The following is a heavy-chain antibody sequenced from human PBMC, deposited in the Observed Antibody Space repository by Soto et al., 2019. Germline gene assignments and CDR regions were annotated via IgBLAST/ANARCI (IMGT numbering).Heavy chain of an antibody. CDR2: VSRSSTYI. CDR1: GFIVNTYT. J-gene: IGHJ6*02. D-gene: IGHD6-19*01. Sequence: EVQLVESGGGLVKPGGSLRLSCAASGFIVNTYTMNWVRQAPGRGLEWVSSVSRSSTYIYYADSVKGRFTISRDNAKNSLYLQMNSLRAEDTAVYYCARDRKMAVSGTSNYYYCGMDVWGQGTTVTVSS. CDR3: ARDRKMAVSGTSNYYYCGMDV. V-gene: IGHV3-21*01.